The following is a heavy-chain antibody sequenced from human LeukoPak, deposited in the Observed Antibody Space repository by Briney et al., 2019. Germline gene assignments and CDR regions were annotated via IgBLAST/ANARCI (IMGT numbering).Heavy chain of an antibody. CDR2: ISSSSSTI. V-gene: IGHV3-48*01. D-gene: IGHD2/OR15-2a*01. CDR3: AKDTATFLRGASYYYMDV. J-gene: IGHJ6*03. CDR1: GLTFSRYS. Sequence: PGGGLRLSCAASGLTFSRYSMNWVGQARGKGGEGVSYISSSSSTIYYADSVKGRFTISRDNAKNSLYLQMNSLRAEDTAVYYCAKDTATFLRGASYYYMDVWGKGTTVTVSS.